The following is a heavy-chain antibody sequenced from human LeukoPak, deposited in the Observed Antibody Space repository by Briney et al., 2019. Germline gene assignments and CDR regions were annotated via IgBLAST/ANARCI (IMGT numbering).Heavy chain of an antibody. D-gene: IGHD2-2*01. V-gene: IGHV4-34*01. CDR3: ARAPVEFFLKRGYCSSTSCKYCYYYGMDV. CDR1: GGSTSSGGYS. J-gene: IGHJ6*02. Sequence: SETLSLTCAVSGGSTSSGGYSWSWIRQPPGKGLEWIEEINHSGSTNYNPSLKSRVTISVDTSKNQFSLKLSSVTAADTAVYYCARAPVEFFLKRGYCSSTSCKYCYYYGMDVWGQGTTVTVSS. CDR2: INHSGST.